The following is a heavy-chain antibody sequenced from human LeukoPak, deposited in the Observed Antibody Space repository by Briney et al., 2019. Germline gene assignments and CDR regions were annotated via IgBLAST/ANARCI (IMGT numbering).Heavy chain of an antibody. V-gene: IGHV3-23*01. CDR3: ASLGHCSGGICYSDYWYGMDV. CDR2: IGGGGGST. J-gene: IGHJ6*02. D-gene: IGHD2-15*01. Sequence: GGSLRLSCAASGFTFSTYAMTWVRQAPGKGLEWVSTIGGGGGSTYYADSVKGRFTISRDNSKNTMYLQMNSLRAEDTAVYYCASLGHCSGGICYSDYWYGMDVWGQGTTVTVSS. CDR1: GFTFSTYA.